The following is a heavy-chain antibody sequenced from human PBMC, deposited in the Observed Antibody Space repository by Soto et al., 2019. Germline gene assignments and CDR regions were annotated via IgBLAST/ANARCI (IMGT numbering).Heavy chain of an antibody. V-gene: IGHV4-59*01. CDR1: GGSISSYY. J-gene: IGHJ6*02. Sequence: PSETLSLTXTVSGGSISSYYWSWIRQPPGKGLEWIGYIYYSGSTNYNPSLKSRVTISVDTSKNQFSLKLSSVTAADTAVYYCARGTHYYDSSGYYLYYYGMDVWGQGTTVTVSS. CDR3: ARGTHYYDSSGYYLYYYGMDV. D-gene: IGHD3-22*01. CDR2: IYYSGST.